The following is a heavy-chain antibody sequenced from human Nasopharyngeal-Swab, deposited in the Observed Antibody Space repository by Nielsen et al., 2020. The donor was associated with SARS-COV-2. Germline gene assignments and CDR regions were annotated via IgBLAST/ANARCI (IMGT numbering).Heavy chain of an antibody. D-gene: IGHD5/OR15-5a*01. CDR3: ARRCCDSVDRALGP. CDR1: GGSVSDTDYF. J-gene: IGHJ5*02. CDR2: IDYRRRT. V-gene: IGHV4-39*01. Sequence: SETLSLTCTVSGGSVSDTDYFWGWIRQPPVTGLEWIGNIDYRRRTFYNPSLKSRVSISVDMSKNQFSLKLTSVTAADTAVYYCARRCCDSVDRALGPWGQGTLVTVSS.